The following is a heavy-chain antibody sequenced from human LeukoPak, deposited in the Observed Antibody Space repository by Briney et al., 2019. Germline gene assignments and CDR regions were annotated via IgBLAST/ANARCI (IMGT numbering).Heavy chain of an antibody. CDR2: IYSGGST. CDR3: AREDILTGFDY. V-gene: IGHV3-53*01. D-gene: IGHD3-9*01. Sequence: EGSLRLSCAASGFTVSSNYMSWVRQAPGKGLEWVSVIYSGGSTYYADSVKGRFTISRDNSKNTLYLQMNSLRAEDTAVYYCAREDILTGFDYWGQGTLVTVSS. CDR1: GFTVSSNY. J-gene: IGHJ4*02.